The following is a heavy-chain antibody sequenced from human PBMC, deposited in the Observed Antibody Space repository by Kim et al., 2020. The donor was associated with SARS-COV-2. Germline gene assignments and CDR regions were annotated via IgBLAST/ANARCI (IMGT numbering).Heavy chain of an antibody. CDR3: TSQPPGYSSSWYSHWFDP. J-gene: IGHJ5*02. D-gene: IGHD6-13*01. CDR2: IRSKAYGGTT. CDR1: GFTFGDYA. Sequence: GGSLRLSCTASGFTFGDYAMSWVRQAPGKGLEWVGFIRSKAYGGTTEYAASVKGRFTISRDDSKSIAHLQMNSLKTEDTAVYYCTSQPPGYSSSWYSHWFDPWGQGTLVTVSS. V-gene: IGHV3-49*04.